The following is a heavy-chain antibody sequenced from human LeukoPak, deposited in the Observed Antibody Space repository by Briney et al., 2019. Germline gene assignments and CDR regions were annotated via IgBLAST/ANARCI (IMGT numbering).Heavy chain of an antibody. D-gene: IGHD6-19*01. Sequence: GGSLRLSCVGSGFTFRSHAMSWVRQAPEKGLEFVSGIYENGGTTYYADSVKGRFSISRDNSKNTLYLQMDSLRGEDTAVYYCVKLSSGSGSKFGFDSWGQGTLVTVSS. CDR2: IYENGGTT. CDR3: VKLSSGSGSKFGFDS. J-gene: IGHJ4*02. V-gene: IGHV3-23*01. CDR1: GFTFRSHA.